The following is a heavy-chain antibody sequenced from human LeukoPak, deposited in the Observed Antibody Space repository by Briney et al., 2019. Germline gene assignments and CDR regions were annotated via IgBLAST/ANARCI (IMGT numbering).Heavy chain of an antibody. V-gene: IGHV4-34*01. CDR1: GGSFSGYY. Sequence: SETLSLTCAVYGGSFSGYYWSWIRQPPGKGLEWIGEINHSGGTNYNPSLKSRVTISVDTSKNQFSLKLSSVTAADTAVYYCARPTSSYGYSYWGQGTLVTVSS. CDR2: INHSGGT. J-gene: IGHJ4*02. CDR3: ARPTSSYGYSY. D-gene: IGHD5-18*01.